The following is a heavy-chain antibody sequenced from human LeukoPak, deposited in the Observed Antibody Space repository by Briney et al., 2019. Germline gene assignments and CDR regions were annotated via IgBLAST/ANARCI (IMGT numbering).Heavy chain of an antibody. V-gene: IGHV4-39*01. CDR2: IYYSGST. J-gene: IGHJ4*02. D-gene: IGHD5-12*01. CDR1: GGSISSSSYY. Sequence: PSETLSLTCTVSGGSISSSSYYWGWIRQPPGKGLEWIGSIYYSGSTYYNPSLKSRVTISVDTSKNQFSLKLSSVTAADTAVYYCARHFSYEYSGYDQIDYWGPGTLVTVSS. CDR3: ARHFSYEYSGYDQIDY.